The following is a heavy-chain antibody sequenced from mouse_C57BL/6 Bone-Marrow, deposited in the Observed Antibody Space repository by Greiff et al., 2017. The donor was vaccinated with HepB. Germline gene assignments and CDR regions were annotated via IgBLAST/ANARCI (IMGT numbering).Heavy chain of an antibody. D-gene: IGHD2-2*01. J-gene: IGHJ2*01. CDR2: ISYDGSN. CDR1: GYSITSGYY. V-gene: IGHV3-6*01. CDR3: ARGLRLDYFDY. Sequence: EVQLQESGPGLVKPSQSLSLTCSVTGYSITSGYYWNWIRQFPGNKLEWMGYISYDGSNNYNPSLKNRISITRDTSKNQFFLKLNSVTTEDTATYYCARGLRLDYFDYWGQGTTLTVSS.